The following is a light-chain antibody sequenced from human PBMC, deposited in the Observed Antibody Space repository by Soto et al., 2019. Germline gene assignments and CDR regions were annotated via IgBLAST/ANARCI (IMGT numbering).Light chain of an antibody. CDR2: EVN. V-gene: IGLV2-23*02. CDR3: CSYAGSSTPFV. J-gene: IGLJ1*01. CDR1: SGDIGSYNL. Sequence: QSALTQPAFVSGSPGQSITISCTGTSGDIGSYNLVSWYQHHPGKAPQLLIYEVNKRPSGVSDRFSGSKSGNTASLTISGLQSEDETDYYCCSYAGSSTPFVFGTGTKVTVL.